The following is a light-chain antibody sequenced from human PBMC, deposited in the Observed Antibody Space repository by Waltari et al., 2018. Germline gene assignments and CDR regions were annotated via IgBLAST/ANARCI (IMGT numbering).Light chain of an antibody. CDR2: RKN. Sequence: SSELTQEPDVSVALGQTVNITCLGDSLRLFYASWYHQAPRQAPRLVIYRKNGRPSWLPVRFSASYSGDTSSLIITGAQTEDEGHYYCSSRDTDGKHWVFGGGTKLTV. CDR3: SSRDTDGKHWV. CDR1: SLRLFY. V-gene: IGLV3-19*01. J-gene: IGLJ3*02.